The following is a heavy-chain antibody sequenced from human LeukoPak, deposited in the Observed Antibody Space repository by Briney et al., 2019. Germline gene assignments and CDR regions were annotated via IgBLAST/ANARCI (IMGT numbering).Heavy chain of an antibody. CDR2: ISSSGSTL. CDR1: GFTFSDYY. CDR3: ASSPRLGYFDY. Sequence: GGSLRLSCAASGFTFSDYYMSWIRQAPGKGLEWVSYISSSGSTLYYADSVKGRFTISRDNAKNSLYLQMNSLRAEDTAVYYCASSPRLGYFDYWGQGTLVTVSS. V-gene: IGHV3-11*04. D-gene: IGHD7-27*01. J-gene: IGHJ4*02.